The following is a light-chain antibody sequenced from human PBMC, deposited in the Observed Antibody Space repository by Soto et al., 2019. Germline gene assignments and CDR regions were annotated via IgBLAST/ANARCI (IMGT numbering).Light chain of an antibody. Sequence: QSALTQPRSVSGSPGQSVTISCTGTSSDVGAYNYVSWYQHHPGKAPKLMIYDVTKRPSGVPDRFSGSKSGNTASLTISGLQAEDEADYYCCSYAGGFNLVFGGGTQLTVL. CDR2: DVT. CDR3: CSYAGGFNLV. V-gene: IGLV2-11*01. CDR1: SSDVGAYNY. J-gene: IGLJ2*01.